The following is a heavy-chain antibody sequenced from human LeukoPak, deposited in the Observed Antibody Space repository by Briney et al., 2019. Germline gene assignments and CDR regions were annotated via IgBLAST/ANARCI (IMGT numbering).Heavy chain of an antibody. J-gene: IGHJ4*02. D-gene: IGHD3-22*01. CDR1: GGSFSGYY. Sequence: SETLSLTCAVYGGSFSGYYWSWIRQPPGKGLEWIGEINHSGSTNYNPSLKSRVTISVDTSKNQFSLKLSSVTAADTAVYYCARVRENYYDSSGYFDYWGQGTLVTVSS. V-gene: IGHV4-34*01. CDR2: INHSGST. CDR3: ARVRENYYDSSGYFDY.